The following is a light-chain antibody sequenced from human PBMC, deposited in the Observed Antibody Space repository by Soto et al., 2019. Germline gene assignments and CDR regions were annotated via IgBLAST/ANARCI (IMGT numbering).Light chain of an antibody. Sequence: SYELIQPPSVSAAPGQTATITCGGNKIGSKSVHWYQQKPGQAPVLVVYDNTDRPSGIPERFSGSNSGNRATLNISRVEAGDEADYHCKVWDSSSDPMLFGGGTKLTVL. CDR3: KVWDSSSDPML. CDR1: KIGSKS. V-gene: IGLV3-21*02. J-gene: IGLJ2*01. CDR2: DNT.